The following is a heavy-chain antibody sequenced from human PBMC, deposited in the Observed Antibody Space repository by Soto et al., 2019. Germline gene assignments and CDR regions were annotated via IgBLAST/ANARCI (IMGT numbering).Heavy chain of an antibody. CDR3: AKDMEYYYDSSGYSALDY. CDR2: ISGSGGST. Sequence: GGSLRLSCAASGFTFSSYAMSWVRQAPGKGLEWVSAISGSGGSTYYADSVKGRFTISRDNSKNTLYLQMNSLRAEDTAVYYCAKDMEYYYDSSGYSALDYWGQGTLVTAPQ. CDR1: GFTFSSYA. J-gene: IGHJ4*02. D-gene: IGHD3-22*01. V-gene: IGHV3-23*01.